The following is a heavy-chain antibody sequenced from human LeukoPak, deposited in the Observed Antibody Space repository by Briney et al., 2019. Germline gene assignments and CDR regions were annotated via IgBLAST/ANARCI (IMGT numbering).Heavy chain of an antibody. V-gene: IGHV3-23*01. CDR1: GFTFSSYG. J-gene: IGHJ5*02. D-gene: IGHD3/OR15-3a*01. Sequence: GGSLRLSCAASGFTFSSYGMRWVRQAPGKGLEWVSTINDSGGRTYYADSVKGRFTISRDNFKNMLYLQMNSLRAEDTAVYYCATTRGLWWFDPWGQGTLVTVSS. CDR3: ATTRGLWWFDP. CDR2: INDSGGRT.